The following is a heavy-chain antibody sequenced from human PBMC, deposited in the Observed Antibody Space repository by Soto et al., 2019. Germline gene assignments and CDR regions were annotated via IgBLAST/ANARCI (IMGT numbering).Heavy chain of an antibody. CDR2: ISYDGSDQ. CDR1: TFTFSDFG. CDR3: AKSTYCNGGSCFPQY. J-gene: IGHJ4*02. Sequence: QVQVEEFGGGVVQPGRSLRLSCAGPTFTFSDFGFHWVRQAPVKGLDWVAMISYDGSDQYYGDSVQGRFTIYRDDSKNTVYLQMNSLRAEDTAMYYCAKSTYCNGGSCFPQYWGPGTLVTVSS. V-gene: IGHV3-30*18. D-gene: IGHD2-15*01.